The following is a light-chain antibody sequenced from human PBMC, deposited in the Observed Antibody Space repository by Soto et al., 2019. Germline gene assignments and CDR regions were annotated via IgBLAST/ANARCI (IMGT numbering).Light chain of an antibody. V-gene: IGKV3-20*01. J-gene: IGKJ1*01. Sequence: IGLTQSPITLSLSPGERATLSCRASNKNTRTNLAWYQQKSGQAPKLLIYGASSRHIHAPARFSGSGSGTDFTLTISGLEPEDFAMYYCQHCRNTPWTFGQGTKVDIK. CDR2: GAS. CDR3: QHCRNTPWT. CDR1: NKNTRTN.